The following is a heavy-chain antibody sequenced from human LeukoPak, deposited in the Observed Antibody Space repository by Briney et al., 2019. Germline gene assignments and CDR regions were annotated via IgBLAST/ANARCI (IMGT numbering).Heavy chain of an antibody. J-gene: IGHJ4*02. D-gene: IGHD2-2*01. CDR2: ISGSGGST. V-gene: IGHV3-23*01. CDR3: AKTSLSRVRYQEGGVFDY. CDR1: GFTFSSYA. Sequence: PGGSLRLSCAASGFTFSSYAMSWVRQAPGKGLEWVSAISGSGGSTYYADSVKGRFTISRDNSKNTLYLQMNSLRAEDTAVYYCAKTSLSRVRYQEGGVFDYWGQGTLVTVSS.